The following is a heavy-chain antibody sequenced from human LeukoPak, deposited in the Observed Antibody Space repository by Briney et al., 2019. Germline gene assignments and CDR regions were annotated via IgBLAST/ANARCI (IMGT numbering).Heavy chain of an antibody. Sequence: PSETLSLTCTVYGGSIDSYYWSWIRQPPGKGLEWIGYIYYTGSTEYHPSLKSRVTISLDTSKNQFSLKLTSVTAADTAVYYCARVYQSAEYYFDYWGQENLVSVSS. D-gene: IGHD2-2*01. CDR3: ARVYQSAEYYFDY. CDR1: GGSIDSYY. J-gene: IGHJ4*02. CDR2: IYYTGST. V-gene: IGHV4-59*01.